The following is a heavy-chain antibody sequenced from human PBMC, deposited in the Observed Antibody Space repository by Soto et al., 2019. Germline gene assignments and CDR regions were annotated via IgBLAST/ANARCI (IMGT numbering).Heavy chain of an antibody. CDR3: ARDVVRSTAGDS. Sequence: QLQLVQSGTEVKEPGSSVKVSCKASGGTFSPSSLVWVRQGPGQGLEWMGGIIPIFTRTNFAQKFQGRVTFSADESTRTTYMELHSLTSEDTAIYYCARDVVRSTAGDSWGQGTLVTVSS. CDR2: IIPIFTRT. J-gene: IGHJ4*02. CDR1: GGTFSPSS. V-gene: IGHV1-69*01. D-gene: IGHD2-15*01.